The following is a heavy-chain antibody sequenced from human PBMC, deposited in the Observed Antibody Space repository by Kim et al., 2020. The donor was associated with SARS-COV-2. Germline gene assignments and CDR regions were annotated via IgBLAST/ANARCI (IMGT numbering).Heavy chain of an antibody. Sequence: SVKVSCKASGGTFSSYAISWVRQAPGQGLEWMGGIIPIFGTANYAQKFQGRVTITADESTSTAYMELSSLRSEDTAVYYCAREVVPSVGYYYYGMDVWGQGTTVTVSS. CDR1: GGTFSSYA. D-gene: IGHD2-15*01. J-gene: IGHJ6*02. CDR2: IIPIFGTA. CDR3: AREVVPSVGYYYYGMDV. V-gene: IGHV1-69*13.